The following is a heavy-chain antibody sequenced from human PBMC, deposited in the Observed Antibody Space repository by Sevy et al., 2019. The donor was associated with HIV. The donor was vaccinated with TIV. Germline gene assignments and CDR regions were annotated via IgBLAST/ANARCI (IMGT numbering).Heavy chain of an antibody. D-gene: IGHD3-10*02. J-gene: IGHJ4*02. CDR2: LIENGVDT. CDR1: GFTFNNYA. Sequence: GGSLRLSCAASGFTFNNYAMSWVRQPPGKGLEWVSGLIENGVDTHYSDSVRGRFTISRDNSKNTLYLQMNSLRAEDTAIYYCVKDYMFAADWAPDSWGQGTLVTVSS. V-gene: IGHV3-23*01. CDR3: VKDYMFAADWAPDS.